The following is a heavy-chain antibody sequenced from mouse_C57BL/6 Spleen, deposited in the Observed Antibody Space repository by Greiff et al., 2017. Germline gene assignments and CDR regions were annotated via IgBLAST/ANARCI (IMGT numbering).Heavy chain of an antibody. V-gene: IGHV6-3*01. CDR1: GFTFSNYW. CDR2: IRLKTDNYAT. Sequence: EVKLQESGGGLVQPGGSMKLSCVASGFTFSNYWMNWVRQSPGQGLEWVAQIRLKTDNYATHYAESVKGRLTISRDDYKSSVYLQMINLRAEDTGIYYCTGRIYYGVGYYAMDYWGQGTSVTVAS. CDR3: TGRIYYGVGYYAMDY. J-gene: IGHJ4*01. D-gene: IGHD1-1*01.